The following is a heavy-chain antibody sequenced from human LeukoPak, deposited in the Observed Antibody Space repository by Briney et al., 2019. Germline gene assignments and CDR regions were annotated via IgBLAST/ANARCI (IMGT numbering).Heavy chain of an antibody. D-gene: IGHD3-10*01. Sequence: PGGSLRLSCAASGFTFSSYGMHWDRQAPGKGLEWVAVISYDGSNKYYADSVKGRITISRDNSKNTLYLQMNSLRAEDTAVYYCAKPGGSGSYFGYWGQGTLVTVSS. CDR3: AKPGGSGSYFGY. CDR1: GFTFSSYG. V-gene: IGHV3-30*18. J-gene: IGHJ4*02. CDR2: ISYDGSNK.